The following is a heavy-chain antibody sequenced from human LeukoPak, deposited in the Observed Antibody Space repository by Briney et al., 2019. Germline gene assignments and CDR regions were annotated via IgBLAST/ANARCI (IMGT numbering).Heavy chain of an antibody. J-gene: IGHJ4*02. CDR2: LYPGDSDS. CDR1: GYSFTSYW. D-gene: IGHD5-24*01. Sequence: GESLKISCKGSGYSFTSYWIGWVRQMPGKGLEFMRILYPGDSDSRYSPSFQGQVTISADRSISTAYLHWSSLKVSDTAMYYCARASRDGFNQNFDYWGQGTLVTVSS. V-gene: IGHV5-51*01. CDR3: ARASRDGFNQNFDY.